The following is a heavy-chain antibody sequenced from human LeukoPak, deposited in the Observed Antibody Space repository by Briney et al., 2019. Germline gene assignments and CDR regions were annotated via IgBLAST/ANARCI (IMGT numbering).Heavy chain of an antibody. D-gene: IGHD5-18*01. Sequence: ASVKVSCKASGYTFTGYYMHWVRQAPGQGLEWMGWINPNSGGTNFAQKFQGRVTMTRDTSISTAYVELSRLRSDDTAVYYCSRGSAMVTTYREGNWFDPWGQGTLVTVSS. V-gene: IGHV1-2*02. CDR1: GYTFTGYY. CDR3: SRGSAMVTTYREGNWFDP. CDR2: INPNSGGT. J-gene: IGHJ5*02.